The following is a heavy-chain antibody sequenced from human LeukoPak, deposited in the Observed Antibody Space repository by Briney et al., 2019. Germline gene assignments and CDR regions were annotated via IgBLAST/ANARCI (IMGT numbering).Heavy chain of an antibody. CDR3: AKDESSGYRGYYYYMDV. CDR2: ISSSSSYI. CDR1: GFTFSSYS. J-gene: IGHJ6*03. V-gene: IGHV3-21*04. D-gene: IGHD5-12*01. Sequence: PGGSLRLSCAASGFTFSSYSMNWVRQAPGKGLEWVSSISSSSSYIYYADSVKGRFTISRDNAKNSLYLQMNSLRAEDMALYYCAKDESSGYRGYYYYMDVWGKGTTVTVSS.